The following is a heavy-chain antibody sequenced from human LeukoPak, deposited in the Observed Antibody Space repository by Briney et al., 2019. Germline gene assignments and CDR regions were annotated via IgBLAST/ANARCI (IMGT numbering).Heavy chain of an antibody. D-gene: IGHD2-15*01. CDR2: ISIGGRNA. J-gene: IGHJ4*02. Sequence: GGSLRLSCAASGFTFSSYVMTWVRQTPGEGVEWVSTISIGGRNADYADSVKGGFTISGDNSKNTLYLQMNSLRAEATAVYYCARYSVVAGRFLDYWGQGTLVTVSS. CDR3: ARYSVVAGRFLDY. V-gene: IGHV3-23*01. CDR1: GFTFSSYV.